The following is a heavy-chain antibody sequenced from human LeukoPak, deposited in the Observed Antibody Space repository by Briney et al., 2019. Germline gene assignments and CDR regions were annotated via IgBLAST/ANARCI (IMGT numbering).Heavy chain of an antibody. Sequence: GGSLRLSCAASGFTFSSYWMTWVRQAPEKGLEWVANIKQDGSETYYVDSVKGRFTISRDNAKNTLYLQMNSLRAEDTAVYYCARGGGPDYWGQGTLVTVSS. V-gene: IGHV3-7*02. CDR3: ARGGGPDY. D-gene: IGHD3-16*01. CDR1: GFTFSSYW. J-gene: IGHJ4*02. CDR2: IKQDGSET.